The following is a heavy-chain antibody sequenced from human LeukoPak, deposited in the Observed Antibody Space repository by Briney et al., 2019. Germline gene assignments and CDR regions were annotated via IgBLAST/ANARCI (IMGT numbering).Heavy chain of an antibody. CDR3: ARDLRAAAGTFDY. CDR2: IWYDGSNK. J-gene: IGHJ4*02. CDR1: GFTFSSYG. D-gene: IGHD6-13*01. Sequence: GSLRLSCAASGFTFSSYGMHWVRQAPGKGLEWVAVIWYDGSNKYYADSVKGRFTISRDNSKNTLYLQMNSLRAEDTAVYYCARDLRAAAGTFDYWGQGTLVTVSS. V-gene: IGHV3-33*01.